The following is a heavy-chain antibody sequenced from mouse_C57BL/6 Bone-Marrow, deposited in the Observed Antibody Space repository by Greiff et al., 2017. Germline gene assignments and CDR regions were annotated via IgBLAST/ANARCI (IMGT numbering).Heavy chain of an antibody. D-gene: IGHD1-1*01. V-gene: IGHV1-52*01. J-gene: IGHJ2*01. CDR3: ARDPTVGTFDD. CDR1: GYTFTSYW. CDR2: IDPSDSET. Sequence: QVQLQQPGAELVRPGSSVKLSCKASGYTFTSYWMHWVKQRPIQGLEWIGNIDPSDSETHYNQKFKDKATLTVDKSSSTAYMQLSSLTSEDSAVYYCARDPTVGTFDDWGQGTTLTVSS.